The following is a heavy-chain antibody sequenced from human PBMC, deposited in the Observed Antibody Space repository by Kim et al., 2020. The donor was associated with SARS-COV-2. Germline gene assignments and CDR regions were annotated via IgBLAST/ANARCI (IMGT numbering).Heavy chain of an antibody. Sequence: GGSLRLSCAASGFTFSSYSMNWVRQAPGKGLEWVSSISSSSSYIYYADSVKGRFTISRDNAKNSLYLQMNSLRAEDTAVYYCASTRGRDYGDYTFDYWSQGTLVTVSS. D-gene: IGHD4-17*01. CDR3: ASTRGRDYGDYTFDY. CDR2: ISSSSSYI. CDR1: GFTFSSYS. J-gene: IGHJ4*02. V-gene: IGHV3-21*01.